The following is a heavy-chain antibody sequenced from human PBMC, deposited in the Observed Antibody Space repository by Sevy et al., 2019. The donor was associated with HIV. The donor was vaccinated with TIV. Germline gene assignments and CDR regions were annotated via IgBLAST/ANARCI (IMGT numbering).Heavy chain of an antibody. V-gene: IGHV3-7*01. D-gene: IGHD3-22*01. CDR2: IKQDGSEK. CDR3: ARPYWTDPFYYSGSGGYDYPSYFDY. CDR1: GFTFSNYW. J-gene: IGHJ4*02. Sequence: GGYLRLSCAASGFTFSNYWMSCVRQAPGKGLEWVANIKQDGSEKYYVHSVKGRFTISRDNAKNSLYLQMNSLGAEDTAVYYCARPYWTDPFYYSGSGGYDYPSYFDYWGQGTTVTVSS.